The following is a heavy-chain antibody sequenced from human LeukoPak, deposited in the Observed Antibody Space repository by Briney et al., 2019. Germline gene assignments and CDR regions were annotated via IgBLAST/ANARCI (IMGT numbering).Heavy chain of an antibody. CDR2: IYHSGST. CDR3: ARATVVVTAIRSGWFDP. J-gene: IGHJ5*02. Sequence: SETLSLTCAISGGSISSNNWWSWVRQPPGKGLEWIGEIYHSGSTNYNPSLKSRVTISVDTSKNQFSLKLSSVTAADTAVYYCARATVVVTAIRSGWFDPWGQGTLVTVSS. CDR1: GGSISSNNW. D-gene: IGHD2-21*02. V-gene: IGHV4-4*02.